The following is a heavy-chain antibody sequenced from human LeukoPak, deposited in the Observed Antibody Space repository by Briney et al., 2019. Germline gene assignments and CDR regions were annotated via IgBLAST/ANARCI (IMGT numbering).Heavy chain of an antibody. CDR2: INHSGST. J-gene: IGHJ5*02. CDR1: GGSISSGSYY. D-gene: IGHD5-12*01. V-gene: IGHV4-39*07. Sequence: SETLSLTCTVSGGSISSGSYYWSWIRQPPGKGLEWIGEINHSGSTNYNPSLKSRVTISVGTSKNQFSLKLSSVTAADTAVYYCARGPEDIVATTQDNWFDPWGQGTLVTVSS. CDR3: ARGPEDIVATTQDNWFDP.